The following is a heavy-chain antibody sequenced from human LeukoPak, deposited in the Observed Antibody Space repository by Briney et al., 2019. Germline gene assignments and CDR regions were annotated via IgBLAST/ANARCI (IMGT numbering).Heavy chain of an antibody. V-gene: IGHV3-74*01. J-gene: IGHJ5*02. D-gene: IGHD2-2*01. CDR3: ARDPYGSTSS. CDR2: IHSDGTRT. Sequence: GGSLRLSCAASGFNFSSYWMHSVRQAPGKGLVWVSRIHSDGTRTSYADSVKGRFTISRDNAKNTLYLQMNSLRAEDTAVYYCARDPYGSTSSWGQGTLVTVSS. CDR1: GFNFSSYW.